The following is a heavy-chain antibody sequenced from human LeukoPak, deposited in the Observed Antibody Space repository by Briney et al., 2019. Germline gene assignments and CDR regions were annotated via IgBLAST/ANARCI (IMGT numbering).Heavy chain of an antibody. J-gene: IGHJ5*02. CDR3: ARDYYDYSGRRDWFDP. CDR1: GGSISSSSYY. CDR2: IYYSGST. V-gene: IGHV4-39*07. Sequence: PSETLSLTCTVSGGSISSSSYYWGWIRQPPGKGLEWIGSIYYSGSTFDNPSLKSRVTISVDTSKNQSSLKLTSVTAADTAVYYCARDYYDYSGRRDWFDPWGQGTLVTVSS. D-gene: IGHD3-16*01.